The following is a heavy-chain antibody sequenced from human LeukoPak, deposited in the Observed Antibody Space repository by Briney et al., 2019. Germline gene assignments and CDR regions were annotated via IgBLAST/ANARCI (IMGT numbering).Heavy chain of an antibody. CDR1: GFSFDKYT. V-gene: IGHV3-30*04. J-gene: IGHJ3*01. CDR3: PRGPHHAPSEYYRAFDV. Sequence: PGGPLRLSCAASGFSFDKYTRHWVRQAPRKGLGRAGVISYDTKSKYYEDPVIARFTVSRDNSKNMLSLQMSSLSAENTAIYYCPRGPHHAPSEYYRAFDVWGQGTMVTVPS. CDR2: ISYDTKSK. D-gene: IGHD2/OR15-2a*01.